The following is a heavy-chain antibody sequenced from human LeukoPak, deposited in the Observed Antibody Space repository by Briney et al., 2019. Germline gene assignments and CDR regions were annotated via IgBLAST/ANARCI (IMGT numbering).Heavy chain of an antibody. D-gene: IGHD6-6*01. J-gene: IGHJ4*02. V-gene: IGHV3-21*01. CDR1: RFTFSSYS. CDR2: ISSSSSYI. Sequence: GGSLRLSCAASRFTFSSYSMNWVRQAPGKGLEWVSSISSSSSYIYYADSVKGRFTISRDNAKNSLYLQMNSLRAEDTAVYYCARDLRSYSSSDYWGQGTLVTVSS. CDR3: ARDLRSYSSSDY.